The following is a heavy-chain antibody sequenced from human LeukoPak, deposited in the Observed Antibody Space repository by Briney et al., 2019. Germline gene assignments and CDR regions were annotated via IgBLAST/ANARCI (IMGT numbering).Heavy chain of an antibody. CDR1: GFTFSSYS. V-gene: IGHV3-21*01. Sequence: PGGSLRLSCAASGFTFSSYSMNWVRQAPGKGLEWVSSISSSSGYIYYADSVKGRFTISRDNAKNSLYLQMNSLRAEDTAVYYCARGVRWANDYWGQGTLVTVSS. CDR2: ISSSSGYI. D-gene: IGHD4-23*01. CDR3: ARGVRWANDY. J-gene: IGHJ4*02.